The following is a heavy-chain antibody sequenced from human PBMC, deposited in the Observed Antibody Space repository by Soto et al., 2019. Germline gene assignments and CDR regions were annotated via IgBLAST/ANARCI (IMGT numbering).Heavy chain of an antibody. V-gene: IGHV4-31*03. J-gene: IGHJ5*02. CDR2: IYYSGST. CDR1: GGSISSGGYY. D-gene: IGHD3-9*01. Sequence: NPSETLSLTCTVSGGSISSGGYYWSWIRQHPGKGLEWIGYIYYSGSTYYNPSLKSRVTISVDTSKNQFSLKLSSVTAADTAVYYCARESPYDILTGYSGSWFDPWGQGTLVTVSS. CDR3: ARESPYDILTGYSGSWFDP.